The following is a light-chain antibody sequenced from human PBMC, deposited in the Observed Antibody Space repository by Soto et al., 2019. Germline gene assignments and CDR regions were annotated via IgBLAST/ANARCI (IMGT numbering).Light chain of an antibody. CDR2: DAS. CDR1: QSVSSY. CDR3: QQRSNWPPT. J-gene: IGKJ5*01. Sequence: DIMSTESPAPVSLSTGESAPLSCRASQSVSSYLAWYQQKPGQAPRLLIYDASNRATGIPARFSGSGSGTDFTLTISSLEPEDFAVYYCQQRSNWPPTFGQGTRLDIK. V-gene: IGKV3-11*01.